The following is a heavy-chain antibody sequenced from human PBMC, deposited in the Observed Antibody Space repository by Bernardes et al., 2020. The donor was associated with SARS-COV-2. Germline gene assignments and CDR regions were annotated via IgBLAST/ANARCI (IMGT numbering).Heavy chain of an antibody. J-gene: IGHJ3*02. CDR3: AREGRDYGSGSYDAFDI. D-gene: IGHD3-10*01. Sequence: GSLRLSCAASGFTFSHYSMNWLRQAPGKGLEWVSSISPTSTYLYYADAFKGRFTISRDNARNSLYLEMNSLRADDTAVYYCAREGRDYGSGSYDAFDIWGQGTMVTVSS. CDR2: ISPTSTYL. V-gene: IGHV3-21*01. CDR1: GFTFSHYS.